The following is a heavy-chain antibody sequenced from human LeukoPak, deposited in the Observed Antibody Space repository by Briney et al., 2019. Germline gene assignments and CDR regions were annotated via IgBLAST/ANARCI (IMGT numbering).Heavy chain of an antibody. CDR3: ATSSGYDAFDI. Sequence: SETLSLTCAVYGGSFSGYFWSCIRQPPGKGLEWIGEINHSGSTNYNPSLKSRVTISVDTSKSQFSLKLSSVTAADTAVYYCATSSGYDAFDIWGQGTMVTVSS. CDR2: INHSGST. CDR1: GGSFSGYF. V-gene: IGHV4-34*01. D-gene: IGHD3-9*01. J-gene: IGHJ3*02.